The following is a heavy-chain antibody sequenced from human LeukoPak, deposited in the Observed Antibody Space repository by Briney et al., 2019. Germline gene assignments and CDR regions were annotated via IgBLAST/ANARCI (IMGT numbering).Heavy chain of an antibody. Sequence: GGSLRLSCAASGFSFSTYEFHWVRHAPGKGLEWVSYISASGQTIYYADSVRGRFTISRDNAKNSLYLQMNSLRADDTAVYYCARTPLSSGWYNDAFDIWGQGTMVTVPS. V-gene: IGHV3-48*03. CDR2: ISASGQTI. CDR3: ARTPLSSGWYNDAFDI. CDR1: GFSFSTYE. D-gene: IGHD6-19*01. J-gene: IGHJ3*02.